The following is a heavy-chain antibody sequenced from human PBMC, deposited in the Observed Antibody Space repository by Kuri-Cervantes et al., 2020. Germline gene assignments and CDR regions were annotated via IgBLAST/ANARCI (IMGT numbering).Heavy chain of an antibody. V-gene: IGHV1-8*01. D-gene: IGHD6-13*01. CDR2: MNPNSGNT. J-gene: IGHJ6*02. CDR3: ARVGDSSSWYSYYYYGMDV. Sequence: ASVKVSCKASGYTFTSYDINWVRQATGQGLEWMGWMNPNSGNTGYAQKFQGRVTMTRNTSISTAYMELRSLRSDDTAVYYCARVGDSSSWYSYYYYGMDVWGQGTTVTVSS. CDR1: GYTFTSYD.